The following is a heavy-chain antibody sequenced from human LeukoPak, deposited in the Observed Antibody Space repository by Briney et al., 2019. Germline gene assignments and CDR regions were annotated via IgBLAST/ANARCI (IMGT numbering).Heavy chain of an antibody. CDR1: GGSISSSIYY. J-gene: IGHJ4*02. Sequence: PSETLSLTCTVSGGSISSSIYYWGWFRHPPGKGLEWIGSIYYSGTTYYSSSLKSRVIISVDTSKNQFSLKLSSVTATDTAVYYCARHEAQDFDYWGQGTLVTVSS. CDR3: ARHEAQDFDY. CDR2: IYYSGTT. V-gene: IGHV4-39*01.